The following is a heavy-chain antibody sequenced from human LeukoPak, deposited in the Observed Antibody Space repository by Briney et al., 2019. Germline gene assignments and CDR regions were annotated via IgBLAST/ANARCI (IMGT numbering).Heavy chain of an antibody. Sequence: GGSLRLSCAASGFSFSSYWMSWVRQAPGKGLEWVANIMQDGSGKYYVDSVKGRFTISRDNAKNSLYLQMNDLRAEDTAIYYGATDSFSFGDLNPGPWGQGTLVTVTS. J-gene: IGHJ5*02. D-gene: IGHD3-16*01. CDR2: IMQDGSGK. CDR1: GFSFSSYW. CDR3: ATDSFSFGDLNPGP. V-gene: IGHV3-7*01.